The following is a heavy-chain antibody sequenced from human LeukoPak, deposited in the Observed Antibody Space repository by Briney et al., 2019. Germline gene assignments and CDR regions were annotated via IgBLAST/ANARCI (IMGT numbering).Heavy chain of an antibody. V-gene: IGHV1-46*01. CDR1: GYTFTSYY. Sequence: ASVKVSCKASGYTFTSYYMHWVRQAPGQGLEWTGIINPSGGSTSYAQKFQGRVTMTRDTSTSTVYMELSSLRSEDTAVYYCARDLGSYYPYYYYGMDVWGQGTTVTVSS. CDR3: ARDLGSYYPYYYYGMDV. J-gene: IGHJ6*02. CDR2: INPSGGST. D-gene: IGHD1-26*01.